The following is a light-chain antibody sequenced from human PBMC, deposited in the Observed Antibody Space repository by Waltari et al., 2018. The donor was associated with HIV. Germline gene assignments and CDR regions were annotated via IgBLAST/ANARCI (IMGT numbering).Light chain of an antibody. CDR1: QSVTSTF. J-gene: IGKJ1*01. CDR2: GTS. CDR3: HQYDSSPET. Sequence: EIVLTPSPGTLALSPGGRATLSCRASQSVTSTFLAWYQQNPGQAPRLLIYGTSNRATGIPDRFSGSGFGTDFTLTITRLEPEDFAVYYCHQYDSSPETFGQGTKVEI. V-gene: IGKV3-20*01.